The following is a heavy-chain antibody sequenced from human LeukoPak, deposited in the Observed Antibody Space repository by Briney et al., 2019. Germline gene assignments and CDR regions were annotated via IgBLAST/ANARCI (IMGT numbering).Heavy chain of an antibody. CDR2: ISGSGGST. CDR1: GFTFSSYA. CDR3: AKEISYSYGLHFDY. Sequence: PGGSLRLSCAASGFTFSSYAMSWVRQAPGKGLEWVLAISGSGGSTYYADSVKGRFTISRDNSKNTLYLQMNSLRDEDTAVYYCAKEISYSYGLHFDYWGQGTLVTVSS. J-gene: IGHJ4*02. D-gene: IGHD5-18*01. V-gene: IGHV3-23*01.